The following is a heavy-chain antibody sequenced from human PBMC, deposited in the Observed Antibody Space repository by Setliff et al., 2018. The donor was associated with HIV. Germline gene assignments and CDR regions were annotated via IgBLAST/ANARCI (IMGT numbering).Heavy chain of an antibody. Sequence: AASVKVSCKASGDTFGKYVIGWVRQARGQGLEWVGGIVPILNIAKYAQNFQDRVTITADKSTRTAYMELRSLRSDDTAVYYCARDSEWGSYIFWTFDIWGQGTVVTVSS. CDR2: IVPILNIA. J-gene: IGHJ3*02. V-gene: IGHV1-69*10. CDR3: ARDSEWGSYIFWTFDI. CDR1: GDTFGKYV. D-gene: IGHD1-26*01.